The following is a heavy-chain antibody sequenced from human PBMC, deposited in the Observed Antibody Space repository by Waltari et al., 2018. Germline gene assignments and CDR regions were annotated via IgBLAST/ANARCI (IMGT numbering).Heavy chain of an antibody. CDR2: ISSGGSAK. D-gene: IGHD1-26*01. Sequence: EVRLVESGGNLVQPGGSLRLSCAASGFSFSSYEMNWVGKAPGRGLDWGSYISSGGSAKYYADAVKGRFTMSRDNAKNSLYLQMNSLRADDTAVYYCARVRVVMGEGVYWGQGTLVTVSS. CDR1: GFSFSSYE. V-gene: IGHV3-48*03. J-gene: IGHJ4*02. CDR3: ARVRVVMGEGVY.